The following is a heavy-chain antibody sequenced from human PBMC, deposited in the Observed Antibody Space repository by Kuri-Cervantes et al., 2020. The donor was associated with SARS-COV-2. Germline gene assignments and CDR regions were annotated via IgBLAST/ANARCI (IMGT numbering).Heavy chain of an antibody. Sequence: SETLSLTCTVSGGSISSYYWSWIRQPPGKGLEWIGYIYYSGSTNYNPSLKSRVTISVDTSKNQFSLKLSSVTAADTAVYYCARDRYYDSSVVYYMDVWGKGTTVTVSS. CDR1: GGSISSYY. D-gene: IGHD3-22*01. V-gene: IGHV4-59*12. CDR3: ARDRYYDSSVVYYMDV. CDR2: IYYSGST. J-gene: IGHJ6*03.